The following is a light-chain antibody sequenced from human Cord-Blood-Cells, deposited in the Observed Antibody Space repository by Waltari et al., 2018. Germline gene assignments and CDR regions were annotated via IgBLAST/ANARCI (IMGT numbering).Light chain of an antibody. V-gene: IGLV1-47*01. CDR3: AAWDDSLSGWV. Sequence: QSVLTQPPSASGTPGQTVTISCSGSSSNIGSNYVYWYQQLPGPPPKLLIYRNKQRPSGVPDRFSGSKSGTSASLAISGLRSEDEADYYCAAWDDSLSGWVFGGGTKLTVL. CDR1: SSNIGSNY. CDR2: RNK. J-gene: IGLJ3*02.